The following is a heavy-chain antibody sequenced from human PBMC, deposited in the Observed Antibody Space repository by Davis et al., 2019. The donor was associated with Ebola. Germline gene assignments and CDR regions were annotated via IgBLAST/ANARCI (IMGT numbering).Heavy chain of an antibody. CDR3: VGEDYNDGTCCSFDY. Sequence: SVKVSCKTSGFRFLNSAAQWVRQAPGEGLEWMGWVIVASGDTKYAQNLQGRLTIYTDTSTGTVYMELNSLTTEDTAIYYCVGEDYNDGTCCSFDYWGQGTLVTVSS. V-gene: IGHV1-58*01. CDR2: VIVASGDT. D-gene: IGHD2-15*01. CDR1: GFRFLNSA. J-gene: IGHJ4*02.